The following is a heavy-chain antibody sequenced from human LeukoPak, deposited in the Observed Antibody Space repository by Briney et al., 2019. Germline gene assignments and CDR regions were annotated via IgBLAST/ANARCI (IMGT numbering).Heavy chain of an antibody. CDR1: GFTFSDYY. D-gene: IGHD6-19*01. CDR3: AGYSSGWFGAFHI. Sequence: GDSLTLSCAASGFTFSDYYMSWIRQAPRKGAGLLSYLISTGGTIYYADSVKSRLTISRDNAKNSLYLQMNGLRAEDTAVYYCAGYSSGWFGAFHIWGQGTMVTVSS. J-gene: IGHJ3*02. CDR2: LISTGGTI. V-gene: IGHV3-11*04.